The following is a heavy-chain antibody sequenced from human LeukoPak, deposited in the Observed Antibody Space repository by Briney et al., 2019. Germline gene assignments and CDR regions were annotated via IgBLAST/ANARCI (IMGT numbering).Heavy chain of an antibody. CDR1: GFTFSSYG. Sequence: GGSLRLSCAASGFTFSSYGMHWVRQAPGKGLEWVAVISYDGSNKYYADSVKGRFTISRDNSKNTLYLQMNSLRAEDTAVYYCAKDPTRNFDYWGQGTLVTVSS. J-gene: IGHJ4*02. V-gene: IGHV3-30*18. CDR2: ISYDGSNK. CDR3: AKDPTRNFDY. D-gene: IGHD4-11*01.